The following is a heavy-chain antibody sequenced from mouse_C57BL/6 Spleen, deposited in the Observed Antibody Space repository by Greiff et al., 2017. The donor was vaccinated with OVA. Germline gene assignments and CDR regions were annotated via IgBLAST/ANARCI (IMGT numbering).Heavy chain of an antibody. D-gene: IGHD1-1*01. CDR1: GFSLTSYG. CDR3: AKGPYGSSPYWYFDV. J-gene: IGHJ1*03. CDR2: MWRGGST. Sequence: VQLQQSGPGLVQPSQSLSITCTVSGFSLTSYGVHWVRQSPGKGLEWLGVMWRGGSTDYNAAFMSRLSITKDNSKSQVFFKMNSLQADDTAIYYCAKGPYGSSPYWYFDVWGTGTTVTVSS. V-gene: IGHV2-5*01.